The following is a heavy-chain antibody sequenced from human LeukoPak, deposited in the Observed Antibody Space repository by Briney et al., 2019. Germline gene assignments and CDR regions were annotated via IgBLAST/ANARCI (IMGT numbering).Heavy chain of an antibody. Sequence: SETLSLTCTVSGGSISSSSYYWGWIRQPPGKGLEWIGSIYYSGSTYHNPSLKSRVTISVDTSKNQFSLKLSSVTAADTAVYYCARRLRYCSGGSCYHFDYWGQGTLVTVSS. D-gene: IGHD2-15*01. CDR1: GGSISSSSYY. V-gene: IGHV4-39*01. CDR3: ARRLRYCSGGSCYHFDY. J-gene: IGHJ4*02. CDR2: IYYSGST.